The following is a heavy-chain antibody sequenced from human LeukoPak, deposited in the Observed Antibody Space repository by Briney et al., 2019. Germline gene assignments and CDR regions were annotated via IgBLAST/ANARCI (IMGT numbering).Heavy chain of an antibody. V-gene: IGHV1-69*02. CDR3: ARNHYYGSGRFRMDYGMDV. J-gene: IGHJ6*02. CDR2: IIPIFDMT. D-gene: IGHD3-10*01. CDR1: GGTFSTYT. Sequence: SVKVSCKASGGTFSTYTITWVRQAPGQGPEWMGRIIPIFDMTTYAQKFQDRVTITADKSTSTAYMELSSLRPEDTAVYYCARNHYYGSGRFRMDYGMDVWGQGTTVTVSS.